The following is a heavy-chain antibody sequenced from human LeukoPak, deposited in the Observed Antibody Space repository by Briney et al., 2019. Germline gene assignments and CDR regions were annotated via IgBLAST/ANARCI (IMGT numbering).Heavy chain of an antibody. V-gene: IGHV1-2*02. CDR2: INPNSGGT. CDR3: ARDLVDCSSTSCLDY. CDR1: GYTFTGYY. D-gene: IGHD2-2*01. Sequence: ASVKVSCKASGYTFTGYYMHWVRQAPGQGLECMGWINPNSGGTNYAQKFQGRVTMTRDTSISTAYMELSRLRSDDTAVYYCARDLVDCSSTSCLDYWGQGTLVTVSS. J-gene: IGHJ4*02.